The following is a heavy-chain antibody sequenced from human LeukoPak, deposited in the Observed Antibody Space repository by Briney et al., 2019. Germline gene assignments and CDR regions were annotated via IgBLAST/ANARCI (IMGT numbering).Heavy chain of an antibody. V-gene: IGHV4-34*01. CDR2: INHSGST. D-gene: IGHD6-19*01. CDR1: GGSFSGYY. CDR3: ARVPSSGYSSGWIEYYFDY. Sequence: SETLSLTCAVYGGSFSGYYWSWIRQPPGKGLEWIGEINHSGSTNYNPSLKSRVTISVDTSKNQFSLQLNSVTPEDTAVYYCARVPSSGYSSGWIEYYFDYWGQGTLVTVSS. J-gene: IGHJ4*02.